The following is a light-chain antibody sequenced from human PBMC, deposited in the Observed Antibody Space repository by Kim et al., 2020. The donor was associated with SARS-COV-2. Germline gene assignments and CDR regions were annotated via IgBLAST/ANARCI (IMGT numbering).Light chain of an antibody. V-gene: IGKV3-11*01. CDR2: DAS. J-gene: IGKJ4*01. CDR3: QHRSNWPET. CDR1: QSLSTY. Sequence: EIVLTQSPATLSLSPGERATLSCRASQSLSTYLAWYQQKPGQAPRLLIYDASKRATGIPARFSGSGFGTDFTLTISSLEPEDFAVYYCQHRSNWPETFGGGTKVDIK.